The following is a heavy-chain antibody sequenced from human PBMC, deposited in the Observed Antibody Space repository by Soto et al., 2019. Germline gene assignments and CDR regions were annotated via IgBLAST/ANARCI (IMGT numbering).Heavy chain of an antibody. V-gene: IGHV3-23*01. CDR2: IGGTDGDSDGVP. CDR1: GFILNNYA. CDR3: VKRGSNWGGFDC. J-gene: IGHJ3*01. D-gene: IGHD3-9*01. Sequence: VQLLESGGDLVQPGGSLRLSCVASGFILNNYAMSWVRQAPGKGLEWVSTIGGTDGDSDGVPWYEDSVKGRFTISRDSAASTLSLNMDNLRAEDSALDYCVKRGSNWGGFDCWGQGTTVVVSS.